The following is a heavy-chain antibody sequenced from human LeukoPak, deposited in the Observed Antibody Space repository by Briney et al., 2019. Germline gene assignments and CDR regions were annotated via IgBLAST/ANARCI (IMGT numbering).Heavy chain of an antibody. CDR2: IYYSGST. Sequence: KASETLSLTCTVSGGSISSSSYYWGWIRQPPGKGLEWIGSIYYSGSTNYNPSLKSRVTISVDTSKNQFSLKLSSVTAADTAVYYCARSLVVAAKYYFDYWGQGTLVTVSS. V-gene: IGHV4-39*07. CDR1: GGSISSSSYY. CDR3: ARSLVVAAKYYFDY. D-gene: IGHD2-15*01. J-gene: IGHJ4*02.